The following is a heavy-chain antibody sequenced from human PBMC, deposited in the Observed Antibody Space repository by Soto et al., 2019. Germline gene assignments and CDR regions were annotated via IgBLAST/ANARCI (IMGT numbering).Heavy chain of an antibody. V-gene: IGHV1-69*13. CDR2: IIPIFGTA. CDR1: GGTFSSYA. Sequence: SVKVSCKASGGTFSSYAISWVRQAPGQGLEWMGGIIPIFGTANYAQKFQGRVTITADESTSTAYMELSSLRSEDTAVYYCASFSSFNSAKYFRHWGQGTLVTVSS. CDR3: ASFSSFNSAKYFRH. J-gene: IGHJ1*01.